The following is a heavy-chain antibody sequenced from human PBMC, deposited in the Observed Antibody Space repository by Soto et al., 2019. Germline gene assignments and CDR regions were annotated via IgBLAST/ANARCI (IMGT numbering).Heavy chain of an antibody. CDR3: VRDGWYSIQAPY. CDR2: IWYDGSNK. CDR1: GFTFSSHG. Sequence: QVQLVESGGGVVQPGRSLRLSCAASGFTFSSHGMHWVRQAPGKGLEWVAVIWYDGSNKYYADSVKGRFTISRDDSKNMVYLQMNSLGAEDTAVYYCVRDGWYSIQAPYWGQGTLVTVSS. D-gene: IGHD6-19*01. J-gene: IGHJ4*02. V-gene: IGHV3-33*01.